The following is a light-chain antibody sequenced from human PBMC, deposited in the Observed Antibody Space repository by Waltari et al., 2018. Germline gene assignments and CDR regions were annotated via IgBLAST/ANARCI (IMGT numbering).Light chain of an antibody. V-gene: IGKV2-28*01. CDR3: QQGSNMPLT. Sequence: DIVMTQSPLSLPVTPGEPASISCRSSQSLLHSNGYNSLDWYLQKPGQSPQLLIYLGSNRASGVPDRFTGSGSGTDFTLTISSLDPEDFGVYYCQQGSNMPLTFGQGTRLEIK. CDR1: QSLLHSNGYNS. J-gene: IGKJ5*01. CDR2: LGS.